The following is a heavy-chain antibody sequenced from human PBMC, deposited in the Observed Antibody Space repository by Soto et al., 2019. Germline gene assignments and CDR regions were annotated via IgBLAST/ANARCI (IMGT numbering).Heavy chain of an antibody. CDR3: AREEGGGYDHRWFDP. Sequence: QVQLQESGPGLVKPSQTLSLTCTVSGGSISSGGYYWSWIRQHPGKGLEWIGYIYYSGSTYYNPALKSRVNISVDTSKNQFPLKLSSVTAADTAVYYCAREEGGGYDHRWFDPWGQGTLVTVSS. V-gene: IGHV4-31*03. J-gene: IGHJ5*02. CDR2: IYYSGST. D-gene: IGHD5-12*01. CDR1: GGSISSGGYY.